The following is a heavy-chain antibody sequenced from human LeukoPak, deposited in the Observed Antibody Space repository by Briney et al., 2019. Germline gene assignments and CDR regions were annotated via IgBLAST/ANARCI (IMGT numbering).Heavy chain of an antibody. Sequence: SETLSLTCAVYGGSFSGYYWSWIRQPPGKGLQWIGEINHSGRTNYNPSLKSRVTISGDTSKNQFSLKLSSVTAADAAVYYCARTPNYDSSGYYWRYYYYMDVWGKGTTVTISS. D-gene: IGHD3-22*01. V-gene: IGHV4-34*01. CDR3: ARTPNYDSSGYYWRYYYYMDV. CDR2: INHSGRT. CDR1: GGSFSGYY. J-gene: IGHJ6*03.